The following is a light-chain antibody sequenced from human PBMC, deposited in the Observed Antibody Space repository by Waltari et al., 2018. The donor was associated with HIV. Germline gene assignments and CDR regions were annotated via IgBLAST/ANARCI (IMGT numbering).Light chain of an antibody. J-gene: IGLJ3*02. CDR1: NIGSKN. CDR2: RDS. Sequence: SYELTQPLSVSVAMGQTARITCGGNNIGSKNDHWYQQKPGQAPVLVIYRDSNRPSGIPERFSGSNSGNTATLTISRAQAGDEADYYCQVWDSSGGVFGGGTKLTVL. V-gene: IGLV3-9*01. CDR3: QVWDSSGGV.